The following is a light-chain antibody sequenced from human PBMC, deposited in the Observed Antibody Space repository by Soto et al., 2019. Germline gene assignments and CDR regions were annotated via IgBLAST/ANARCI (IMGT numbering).Light chain of an antibody. CDR2: ARS. V-gene: IGKV1-39*01. Sequence: DVPMTPPPSSLSASVGDRVTISCRGGQTIGNYVNWYQQKPGKAPQLLIYARSNLQSGVPSRFSGSGSGTDFTLTIINLQPGHSATYYCQQSFSTPPEYTFGQGTRLELK. CDR1: QTIGNY. J-gene: IGKJ2*01. CDR3: QQSFSTPPEYT.